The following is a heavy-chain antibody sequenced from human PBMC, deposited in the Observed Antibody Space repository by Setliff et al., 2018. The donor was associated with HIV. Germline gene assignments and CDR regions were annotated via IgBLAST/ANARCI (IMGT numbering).Heavy chain of an antibody. V-gene: IGHV1-69*10. CDR2: ILPFLGMG. D-gene: IGHD3-10*01. Sequence: SVKVSCKTSGGSFRTSVISWVRQAPGQGLEWVGGILPFLGMGDFAQKSQGRVTITADESTSIAYMELSSLRSDDTAIYYCGAGQHSYSYLGYYYSGVDVWGQGTTVTVSS. J-gene: IGHJ6*02. CDR3: GAGQHSYSYLGYYYSGVDV. CDR1: GGSFRTSV.